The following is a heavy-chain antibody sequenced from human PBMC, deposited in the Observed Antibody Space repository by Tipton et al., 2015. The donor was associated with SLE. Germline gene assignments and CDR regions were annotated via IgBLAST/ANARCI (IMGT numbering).Heavy chain of an antibody. CDR2: IYYSGST. Sequence: TLSLTCTVSGGSISSYYWSWIRQPAGKGLEWIGYIYYSGSTNYHPSLKSRVTISVDTSKNQFSLKLSSVTAADTAVYYCAREMLYYYDSSGYYLDWFDPWGQGTLVTVSS. D-gene: IGHD3-22*01. V-gene: IGHV4-59*01. J-gene: IGHJ5*02. CDR1: GGSISSYY. CDR3: AREMLYYYDSSGYYLDWFDP.